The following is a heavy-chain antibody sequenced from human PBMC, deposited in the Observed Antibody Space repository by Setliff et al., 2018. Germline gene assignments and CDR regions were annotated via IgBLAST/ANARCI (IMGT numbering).Heavy chain of an antibody. J-gene: IGHJ5*02. CDR2: IYYTEKT. CDR3: ARTSTYVLGSGSYWDRWFDP. CDR1: GDSLSGDNYF. D-gene: IGHD3-10*01. V-gene: IGHV4-30-4*02. Sequence: PSETLSLTCTVYGDSLSGDNYFWSWIRHLPGKGLQWLGHIYYTEKTYYNPSLKSRLEMSWDTSKREFALRLSSVTAADTAVYYCARTSTYVLGSGSYWDRWFDPWSQGTLVTVSS.